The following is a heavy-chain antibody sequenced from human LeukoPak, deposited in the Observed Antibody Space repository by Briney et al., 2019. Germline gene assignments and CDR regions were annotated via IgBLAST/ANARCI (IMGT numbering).Heavy chain of an antibody. J-gene: IGHJ5*02. CDR3: ARPDPLYDSSGYYSGVRFDP. V-gene: IGHV4-39*01. CDR1: GGSISSSSYY. CDR2: IYYSGST. Sequence: SETLSLTCTVSGGSISSSSYYWGWIRQPPGKGLEWIGSIYYSGSTYYNPSLKSRVTISVDTSKNQFSLKLSSVTAADTAVYYCARPDPLYDSSGYYSGVRFDPWGQGTLVTVSS. D-gene: IGHD3-22*01.